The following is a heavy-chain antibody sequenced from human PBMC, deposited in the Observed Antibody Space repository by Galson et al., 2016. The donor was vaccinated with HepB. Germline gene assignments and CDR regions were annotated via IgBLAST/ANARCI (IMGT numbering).Heavy chain of an antibody. CDR1: GFTFSRYA. Sequence: SLRLSCAASGFTFSRYAMSWVRQGPGKGLEWVSGISGSGDSTHYAASVKGRFTISRDNSKNMLYLQMNSLRAEDTAVYYCAKSGHDDYCSGGSCYRFYFDYWGQGMLVTVSS. J-gene: IGHJ4*02. D-gene: IGHD2-15*01. CDR3: AKSGHDDYCSGGSCYRFYFDY. V-gene: IGHV3-23*01. CDR2: ISGSGDST.